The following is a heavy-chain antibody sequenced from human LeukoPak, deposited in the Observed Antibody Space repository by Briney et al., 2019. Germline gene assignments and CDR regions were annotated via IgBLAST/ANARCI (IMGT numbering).Heavy chain of an antibody. Sequence: GASVKVSCKASGYTFTSYGISWVRQAPGQGLEWMGWISAYNGNTNYAQKLQGRVTMTTDTSTSTAYMELRSLRSDDTAVYYCAREYDFWSGRGALADYWGQGTLVTVSS. D-gene: IGHD3-3*01. CDR3: AREYDFWSGRGALADY. CDR2: ISAYNGNT. J-gene: IGHJ4*02. CDR1: GYTFTSYG. V-gene: IGHV1-18*01.